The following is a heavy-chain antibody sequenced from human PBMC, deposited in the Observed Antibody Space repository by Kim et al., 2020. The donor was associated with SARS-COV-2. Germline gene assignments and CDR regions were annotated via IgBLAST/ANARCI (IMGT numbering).Heavy chain of an antibody. CDR2: IWYDGSNK. V-gene: IGHV3-33*01. CDR3: ARDRDGYNYYYGMDV. J-gene: IGHJ6*02. Sequence: GGSLRLSCAASGFTFSSYGMHWVRQAPGKGLEWVAVIWYDGSNKYYADSVKGRFTISRDNSKNTLYLQMNSLRAEDTAVYYCARDRDGYNYYYGMDVWGQGTTVTVSS. CDR1: GFTFSSYG.